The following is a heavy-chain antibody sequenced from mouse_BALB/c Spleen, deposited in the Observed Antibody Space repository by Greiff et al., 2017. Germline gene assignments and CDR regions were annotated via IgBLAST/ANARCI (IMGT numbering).Heavy chain of an antibody. Sequence: EVHLVESGGGLVQPGGSLKLSCAASGFTFSSYGMSWVRQTPDKRLELVATINSNGGSTYYPDSVKGRFTISRDNAKNTLYLQMSSLKSEDTAMYYCARVRNAMDYWGQGTSVTVSS. V-gene: IGHV5-6-3*01. CDR2: INSNGGST. CDR3: ARVRNAMDY. J-gene: IGHJ4*01. CDR1: GFTFSSYG.